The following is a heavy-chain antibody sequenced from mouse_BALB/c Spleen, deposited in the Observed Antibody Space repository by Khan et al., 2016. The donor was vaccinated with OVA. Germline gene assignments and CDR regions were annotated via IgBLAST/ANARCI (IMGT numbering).Heavy chain of an antibody. Sequence: EVELVESGPDLVKPGASVKISCKASGYSFTAYYLSWVKQSHGESLEWIGRVNPNNGDTTYNQEFKGKAILTVDKSSNTAYMDLRSLTSEDSAVYYCARGYDFFAYWGQGTLVTVS. J-gene: IGHJ3*01. CDR3: ARGYDFFAY. CDR1: GYSFTAYY. V-gene: IGHV1-26*01. CDR2: VNPNNGDT. D-gene: IGHD2-14*01.